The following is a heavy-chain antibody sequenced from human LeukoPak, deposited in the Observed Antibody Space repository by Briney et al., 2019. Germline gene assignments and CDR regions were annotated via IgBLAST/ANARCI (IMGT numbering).Heavy chain of an antibody. CDR2: ISYDGSNK. D-gene: IGHD6-13*01. Sequence: GRSLRLSCAASGFTFSSYAMHWVRQAPGKGLEWVAVISYDGSNKYYADSVKGRFTISRDNSKNTLYLQMNSLRAEDTAVYYCAKGTSSWSSSSDFDYWGQGTLVTVSS. V-gene: IGHV3-30*04. CDR1: GFTFSSYA. J-gene: IGHJ4*02. CDR3: AKGTSSWSSSSDFDY.